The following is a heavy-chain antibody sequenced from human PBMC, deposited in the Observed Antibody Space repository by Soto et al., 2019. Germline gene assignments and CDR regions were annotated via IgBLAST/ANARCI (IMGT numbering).Heavy chain of an antibody. V-gene: IGHV3-23*01. J-gene: IGHJ4*02. CDR2: ISHNGATT. Sequence: EVPLLESGGGLVQPGGSLRLSCAASGFTFTNYAMTWVRQAPGKGLEWVSSISHNGATTYYPDYVKGRFTISRDNSKNTLYLLMRSLRADDTAVYYCAKDPVQKGYSIMDSWGQGTLVTVSS. CDR3: AKDPVQKGYSIMDS. D-gene: IGHD3-22*01. CDR1: GFTFTNYA.